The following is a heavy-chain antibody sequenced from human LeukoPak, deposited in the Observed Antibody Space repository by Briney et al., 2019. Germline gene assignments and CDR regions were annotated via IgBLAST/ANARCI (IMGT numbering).Heavy chain of an antibody. CDR1: AFTFSTYG. V-gene: IGHV3-30*02. D-gene: IGHD2-2*01. CDR2: IRNDGSNK. CDR3: AKAALGRGFCSTTSCFLDS. Sequence: GRSLRLSCAASAFTFSTYGMHWVRQAPGKGLGWVAFIRNDGSNKYHGDSVKGRFTISRDNSKNTLYLQMNSPRVEDTAVYYCAKAALGRGFCSTTSCFLDSWGQGTLVTVSS. J-gene: IGHJ4*02.